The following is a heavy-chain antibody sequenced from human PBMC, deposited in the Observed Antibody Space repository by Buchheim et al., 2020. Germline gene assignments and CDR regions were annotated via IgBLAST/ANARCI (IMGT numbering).Heavy chain of an antibody. V-gene: IGHV4-59*01. CDR2: VYYSGGT. D-gene: IGHD1-7*01. CDR3: ARQDWNYNWFDP. J-gene: IGHJ5*02. Sequence: QVQLQESGPGLVKPSETLSLTCTVSGGSLTSDYWSWLRQPPGKALEWIGYVYYSGGTNYNSSLQSRATISIDMSKSQFSLKLSSVTAADTAVYYCARQDWNYNWFDPWGQGSL. CDR1: GGSLTSDY.